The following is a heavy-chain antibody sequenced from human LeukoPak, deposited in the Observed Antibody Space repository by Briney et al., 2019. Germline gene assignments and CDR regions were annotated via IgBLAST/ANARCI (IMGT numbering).Heavy chain of an antibody. V-gene: IGHV3-23*01. CDR1: GFTFSSYA. CDR3: TATYYDFWSGRTQVDY. J-gene: IGHJ4*02. D-gene: IGHD3-3*01. Sequence: GGSLRLSCAASGFTFSSYAMSWVRQAPGKGLEWVSAISGSGGSTYYADSVKGRFTISRDNSKNTLYLQMNSLKTEDTAVYYCTATYYDFWSGRTQVDYWGQGTLVTVSS. CDR2: ISGSGGST.